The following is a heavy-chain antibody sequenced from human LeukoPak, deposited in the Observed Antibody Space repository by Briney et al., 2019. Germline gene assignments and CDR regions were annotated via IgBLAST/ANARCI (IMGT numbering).Heavy chain of an antibody. J-gene: IGHJ4*02. CDR1: GYSFTSYW. CDR2: IYPGDSDT. D-gene: IGHD2-21*01. V-gene: IGHV5-51*01. Sequence: GESLKISCKGSGYSFTSYWIGWVRQMPGKGLEWMGIIYPGDSDTRYSPSFQGQVTISADKSISTAYLQWSSLKASDTAMYYCARLVAPYVGPPFFDYWGQGTLVTVSS. CDR3: ARLVAPYVGPPFFDY.